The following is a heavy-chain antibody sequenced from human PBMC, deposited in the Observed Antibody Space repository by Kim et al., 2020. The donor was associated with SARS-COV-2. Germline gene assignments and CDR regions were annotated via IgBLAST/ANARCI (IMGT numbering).Heavy chain of an antibody. CDR3: ARGGSYYYYMDV. V-gene: IGHV4-34*01. Sequence: NDNPALKSRVTISVDTSKNQFSLKLSSVTAADTAVYYCARGGSYYYYMDVWGKGTTVTVSS. D-gene: IGHD2-15*01. J-gene: IGHJ6*03.